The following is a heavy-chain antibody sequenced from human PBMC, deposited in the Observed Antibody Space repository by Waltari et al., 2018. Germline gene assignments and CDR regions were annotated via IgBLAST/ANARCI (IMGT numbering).Heavy chain of an antibody. Sequence: QLQLQESGPGLVKASETLSLTCIVSGGSISSSRYYWGWIRQPPGKGLEWLGSIYYSGPTYYTPSLKSRVTISVHTSKNQFSLKLSSVTAADTAVYYCAYYDFWSGLDWGQGTLVTVSS. D-gene: IGHD3-3*01. CDR3: AYYDFWSGLD. J-gene: IGHJ4*02. CDR2: IYYSGPT. V-gene: IGHV4-39*01. CDR1: GGSISSSRYY.